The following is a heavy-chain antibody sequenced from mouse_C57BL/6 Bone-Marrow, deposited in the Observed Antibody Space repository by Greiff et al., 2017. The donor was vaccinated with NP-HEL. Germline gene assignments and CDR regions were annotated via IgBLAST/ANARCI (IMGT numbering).Heavy chain of an antibody. CDR2: IDPSDSYT. CDR3: ARKEDWDVYFDY. V-gene: IGHV1-50*01. J-gene: IGHJ2*01. CDR1: GYTFTSYW. Sequence: QVQLQQPGAELVKPGASVKLSCKASGYTFTSYWMQWVKQRPGQGLEWIGEIDPSDSYTNYNQKFEGKATLTVDTSSSTAYMQLSSLTSEDSAVYYCARKEDWDVYFDYWGQGTTLTVSS. D-gene: IGHD4-1*01.